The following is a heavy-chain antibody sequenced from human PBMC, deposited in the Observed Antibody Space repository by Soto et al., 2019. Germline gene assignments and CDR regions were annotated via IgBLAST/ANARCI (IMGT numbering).Heavy chain of an antibody. Sequence: SCAASGLSFSRYGIHWVRQAPGKGLKWVAVISYDGSIKDYADSVKGRFTISRDNSKSTVYLQMNSLRAEDTAVYYCARPRSDFFNYYAMDVWGQGTTVTVSS. CDR1: GLSFSRYG. V-gene: IGHV3-30*03. CDR2: ISYDGSIK. J-gene: IGHJ6*02. D-gene: IGHD2-21*02. CDR3: ARPRSDFFNYYAMDV.